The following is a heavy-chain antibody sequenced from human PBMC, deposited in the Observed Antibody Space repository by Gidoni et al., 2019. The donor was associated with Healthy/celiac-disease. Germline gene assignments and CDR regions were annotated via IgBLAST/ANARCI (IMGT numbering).Heavy chain of an antibody. Sequence: QVQLVQSGAEVKKPGSSVQVSCKASGGTFSSYAISWVRQAPGQGLAWMGGIIPIFGTANYAQKFQGRVTITAEESTSTAYMELSSLRSEDTAVYYCARGNTMVRGVIPPDYWGQGTLVTVSS. D-gene: IGHD3-10*01. J-gene: IGHJ4*02. CDR2: IIPIFGTA. CDR3: ARGNTMVRGVIPPDY. V-gene: IGHV1-69*01. CDR1: GGTFSSYA.